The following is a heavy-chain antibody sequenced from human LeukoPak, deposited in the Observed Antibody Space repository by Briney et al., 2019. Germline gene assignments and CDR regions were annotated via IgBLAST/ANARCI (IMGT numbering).Heavy chain of an antibody. V-gene: IGHV3-7*01. J-gene: IGHJ4*02. CDR2: IKKDGSEK. D-gene: IGHD3-22*01. Sequence: SGGSLRLSCAASGFTFSSYWMSWVRQAPGKGLEWVANIKKDGSEKYYVDSVKGRFTISRDNAKTSLYLQMNSLRAEDTAVYYCAKAELYYYDSRDPKGYWGQGTLVTVSS. CDR1: GFTFSSYW. CDR3: AKAELYYYDSRDPKGY.